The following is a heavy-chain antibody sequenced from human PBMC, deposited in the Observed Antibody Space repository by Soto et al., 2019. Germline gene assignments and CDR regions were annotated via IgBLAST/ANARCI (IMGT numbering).Heavy chain of an antibody. CDR1: GGSISSYY. J-gene: IGHJ6*02. D-gene: IGHD4-17*01. CDR3: ARAHYGDYGYGMDV. V-gene: IGHV4-59*12. Sequence: SETLSLTCTVSGGSISSYYWSWIRQPPGKGLEWIGYISYTGSTNYNPSLKSRVTVSVDRSKNQFSLKLSSVTAADTAVYYCARAHYGDYGYGMDVWGQGTTVTVSS. CDR2: ISYTGST.